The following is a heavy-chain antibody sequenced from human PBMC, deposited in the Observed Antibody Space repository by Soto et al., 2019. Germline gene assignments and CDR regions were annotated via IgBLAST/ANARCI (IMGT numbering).Heavy chain of an antibody. CDR2: IIPMLRMA. Sequence: QVQLVQSGAEVKKPGSSVKVSCSASAGTFDSYTISWVRQVPGQGLEWMGRIIPMLRMANFAQNFQGRVTMNADESTSTAYMVLRRLRSEDTAVYFCATNSGSGSTHFDHWGQGTPVTVTS. D-gene: IGHD3-10*01. J-gene: IGHJ4*02. V-gene: IGHV1-69*02. CDR3: ATNSGSGSTHFDH. CDR1: AGTFDSYT.